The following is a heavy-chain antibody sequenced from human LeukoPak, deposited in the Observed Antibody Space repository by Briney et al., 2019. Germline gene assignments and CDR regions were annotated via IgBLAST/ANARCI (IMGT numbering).Heavy chain of an antibody. Sequence: PSETLSLTCTVSGGSISSYYWSWIRQPPGKGLEWIGYIYYSGSTNYNPSLKSRVTISVGTSRNQFSLKLSSVTAADTAVYYCARHRGYCSSTSCSGRTWFDPWGQGTLVTVSS. D-gene: IGHD2-2*01. CDR3: ARHRGYCSSTSCSGRTWFDP. V-gene: IGHV4-59*08. CDR1: GGSISSYY. CDR2: IYYSGST. J-gene: IGHJ5*02.